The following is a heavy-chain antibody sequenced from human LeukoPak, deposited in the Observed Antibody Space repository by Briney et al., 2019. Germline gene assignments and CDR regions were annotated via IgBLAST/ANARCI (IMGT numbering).Heavy chain of an antibody. CDR2: IYYSGST. Sequence: TSETLSLTCTVSGGSISSSSYYWSWIRQPPGKGLEWIGYIYYSGSTNYNPSLKSRVTISVDTSKNQFSLKLSSVTAADTAVYYCARTYYYDSSGYVQHYYYGMGVWGQGTTVTVSS. J-gene: IGHJ6*02. CDR1: GGSISSSSYY. CDR3: ARTYYYDSSGYVQHYYYGMGV. V-gene: IGHV4-61*01. D-gene: IGHD3-22*01.